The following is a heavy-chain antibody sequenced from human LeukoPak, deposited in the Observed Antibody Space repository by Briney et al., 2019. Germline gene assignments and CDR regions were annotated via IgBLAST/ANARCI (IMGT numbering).Heavy chain of an antibody. CDR1: GFIFSSYG. Sequence: GGSLRLSCRASGFIFSSYGMAWVRQAPGKGLEWVSTMSAGGENTHYADSVNGRFTISRDNSKDILYLEMYSLRVEGTAVYYCTKGAGPTFNWFDPWGQGTRVTVSS. J-gene: IGHJ5*02. CDR3: TKGAGPTFNWFDP. CDR2: MSAGGENT. D-gene: IGHD1-14*01. V-gene: IGHV3-23*01.